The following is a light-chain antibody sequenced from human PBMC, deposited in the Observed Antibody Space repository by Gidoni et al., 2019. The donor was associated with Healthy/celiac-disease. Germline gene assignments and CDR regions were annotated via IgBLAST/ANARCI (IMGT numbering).Light chain of an antibody. CDR1: QDLSNY. CDR3: QQYDNLPMYT. J-gene: IGKJ2*01. CDR2: DAS. V-gene: IGKV1-33*01. Sequence: DIQMTQSPSSLSASVGDRVTITCQASQDLSNYLNWYQQKPGKAPKLLIYDASNLETGVPSRFSGSGSGTDFTFTISSLQPEDIATYYCQQYDNLPMYTFXQXTKLEIK.